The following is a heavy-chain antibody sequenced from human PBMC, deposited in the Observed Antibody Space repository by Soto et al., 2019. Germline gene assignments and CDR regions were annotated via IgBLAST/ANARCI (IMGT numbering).Heavy chain of an antibody. J-gene: IGHJ5*02. V-gene: IGHV3-74*01. D-gene: IGHD2-15*01. CDR3: AREFCSGGNCYTYYFDP. Sequence: LRLSCAASGLTFNRYWMHWVRHAPGKGLVWVSHINTDGTNSNYADSVKGRFTISRDNAKSTLFLQMNSLRDEDTAVYYCAREFCSGGNCYTYYFDPWGQGIPVTVSS. CDR2: INTDGTNS. CDR1: GLTFNRYW.